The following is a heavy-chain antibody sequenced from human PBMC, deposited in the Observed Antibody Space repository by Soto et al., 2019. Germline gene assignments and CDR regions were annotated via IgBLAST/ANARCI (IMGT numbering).Heavy chain of an antibody. V-gene: IGHV5-51*01. D-gene: IGHD1-26*01. CDR3: ARVSGSYPYYYYGMDV. CDR1: GYSFTSYG. Sequence: LGESLKISCKGSGYSFTSYGIGWVRQMPGKGLEWMGIIYPGDSDTRYSPSFQGQVTISADKSISTAYLQWSSLKASDTAMYYCARVSGSYPYYYYGMDVWGQGTTVTVSS. J-gene: IGHJ6*02. CDR2: IYPGDSDT.